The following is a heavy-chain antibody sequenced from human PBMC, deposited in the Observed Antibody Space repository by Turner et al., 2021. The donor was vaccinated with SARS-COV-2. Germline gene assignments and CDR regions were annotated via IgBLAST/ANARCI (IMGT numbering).Heavy chain of an antibody. J-gene: IGHJ6*02. CDR3: AREEVGNGMDV. V-gene: IGHV3-74*01. CDR1: GFIFSRYW. Sequence: EVQLVESGGGLVQPGGSLSLSCSASGFIFSRYWMHWVRQVPGKGLVWVSRINGDGIASSHADSVKGRFSISRDNAKNTMYLQMRSLRGEDTAVYYCAREEVGNGMDVWGQGTTVTVSS. CDR2: INGDGIAS. D-gene: IGHD2-15*01.